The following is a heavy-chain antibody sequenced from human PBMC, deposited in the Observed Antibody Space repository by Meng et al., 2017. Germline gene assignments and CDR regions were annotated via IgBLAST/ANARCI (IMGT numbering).Heavy chain of an antibody. V-gene: IGHV3-23*01. CDR1: GFTFSSYA. CDR2: ISGSGGST. Sequence: GESLKISCAASGFTFSSYAMSWVRQAPGKGLEWVSAISGSGGSTYYADSVKGRFTISRDNSKNTLYLQMNSLRAEDTALYYCARDHYNLLDPWGQGTLVTVSS. J-gene: IGHJ5*02. CDR3: ARDHYNLLDP.